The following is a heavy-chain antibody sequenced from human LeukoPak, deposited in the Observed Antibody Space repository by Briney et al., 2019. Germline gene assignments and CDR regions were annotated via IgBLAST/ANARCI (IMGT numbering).Heavy chain of an antibody. V-gene: IGHV2-5*01. CDR3: AHRGGNGWFGDPLSGAHSDY. Sequence: SGPTLVKPTQTLTLTCTFSGFSLSTDGVGVAWIRQPPGRALEWLAVIYWNGDKRYTPSLKSRLTITKDPSKNQVVLTMTNMDPVDTATYYCAHRGGNGWFGDPLSGAHSDYWGQGALVSVSS. CDR2: IYWNGDK. CDR1: GFSLSTDGVG. J-gene: IGHJ4*02. D-gene: IGHD3-10*01.